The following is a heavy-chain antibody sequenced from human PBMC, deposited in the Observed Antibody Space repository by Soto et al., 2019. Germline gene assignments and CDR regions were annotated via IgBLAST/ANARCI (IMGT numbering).Heavy chain of an antibody. J-gene: IGHJ4*02. CDR1: GFTFSSYG. V-gene: IGHV3-33*01. CDR3: ARECVPPAPHY. D-gene: IGHD2-2*01. Sequence: GGSLRLSCAASGFTFSSYGMHWVRQAPGKGLEWVAVIWYDGSNKYYADSVKGRFTISRDNSKNTLYLQMNSLRAEDTAVYYCARECVPPAPHYWGQGTLVTVSS. CDR2: IWYDGSNK.